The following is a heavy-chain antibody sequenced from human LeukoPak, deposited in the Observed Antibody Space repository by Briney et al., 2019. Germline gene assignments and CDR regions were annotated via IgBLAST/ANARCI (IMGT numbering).Heavy chain of an antibody. Sequence: PGRSLRLSCAASGFTFSSYGMHWVRQAPGKGLEWVSVISGSGGSTDYADSVKGRFTISRDNSKNTLYLQMNSLRAEDTAVYYCARVYLMWRVVAAFDYWGQGTLVTVSS. V-gene: IGHV3-NL1*01. J-gene: IGHJ4*02. CDR2: ISGSGGST. D-gene: IGHD2-15*01. CDR3: ARVYLMWRVVAAFDY. CDR1: GFTFSSYG.